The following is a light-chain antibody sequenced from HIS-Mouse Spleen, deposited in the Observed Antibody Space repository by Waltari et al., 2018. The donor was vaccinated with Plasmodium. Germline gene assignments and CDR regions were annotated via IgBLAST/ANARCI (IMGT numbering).Light chain of an antibody. V-gene: IGKV1-39*01. CDR1: QSISSY. CDR3: QQSYSTWT. CDR2: AAS. J-gene: IGKJ1*01. Sequence: DIQLTHSPSSLSASVGDRVTLTCRASQSISSYLNWYQQKPGKAPKLLIYAASSLQSGVPSRFSGSGSETDFTLTISSLQPEDFATYYGQQSYSTWTFGQGTKVEIK.